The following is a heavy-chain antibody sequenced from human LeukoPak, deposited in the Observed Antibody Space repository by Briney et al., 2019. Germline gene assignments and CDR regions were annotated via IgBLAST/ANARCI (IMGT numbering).Heavy chain of an antibody. V-gene: IGHV4-61*02. CDR1: GGSISSSSYY. J-gene: IGHJ4*02. CDR2: IYTSGST. CDR3: ARDGGYDYWGFDY. D-gene: IGHD5-12*01. Sequence: SETLSLTCTVSGGSISSSSYYWGWIRQPPGKGLEWIGRIYTSGSTNYNPSLKSRVTISVDTSKNQFSLKLSSVTAADTAVYYCARDGGYDYWGFDYWGQGTLVTVSS.